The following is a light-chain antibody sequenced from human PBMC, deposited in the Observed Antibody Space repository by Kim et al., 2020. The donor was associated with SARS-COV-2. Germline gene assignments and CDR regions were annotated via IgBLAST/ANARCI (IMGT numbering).Light chain of an antibody. CDR1: GSNSGSND. V-gene: IGLV1-47*01. Sequence: GQGVTIACSGSGSNSGSNDVYWYQLLPGTAPKLLIYRDNQRPSAVPDRFCGSKSGPSASLAISGLRSEDEADYYCAAWDDSLSGWVFGGGTQLTVL. J-gene: IGLJ3*02. CDR2: RDN. CDR3: AAWDDSLSGWV.